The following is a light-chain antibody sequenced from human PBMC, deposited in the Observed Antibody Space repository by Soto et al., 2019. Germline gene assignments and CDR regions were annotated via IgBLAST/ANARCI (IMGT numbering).Light chain of an antibody. J-gene: IGLJ1*01. CDR2: DNS. Sequence: QSVLTQPPSVSAAPGQKVTISCSGGTSNIGNNYVSWYQQFPGTAPKRIIYDNSKRASGIPDRFSGSKSGTSATLVITGLQTGDEADYYCGTWARRLSAVFGNGTKVTV. V-gene: IGLV1-51*01. CDR3: GTWARRLSAV. CDR1: TSNIGNNY.